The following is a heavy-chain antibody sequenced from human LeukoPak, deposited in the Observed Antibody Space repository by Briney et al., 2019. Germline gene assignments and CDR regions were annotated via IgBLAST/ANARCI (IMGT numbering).Heavy chain of an antibody. CDR1: GGTFSSYA. CDR3: ARGVDTAARYYYYYYMDV. J-gene: IGHJ6*03. Sequence: ASVKVSCKASGGTFSSYAISWVRQAPGQGLEWMGWISAYNGNTNYAQKLQGRVTMTTDTSTSTAYMELRSLRSDDTAVYYCARGVDTAARYYYYYYMDVWGKGTTVTVSS. V-gene: IGHV1-18*01. CDR2: ISAYNGNT. D-gene: IGHD5-18*01.